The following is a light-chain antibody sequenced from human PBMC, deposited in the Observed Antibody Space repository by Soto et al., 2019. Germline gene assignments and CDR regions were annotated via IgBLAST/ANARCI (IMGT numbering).Light chain of an antibody. CDR3: SSYAGSNNLV. V-gene: IGLV2-8*01. CDR1: SSDVGGYNY. CDR2: EVS. J-gene: IGLJ1*01. Sequence: QSALTQPPSASGSPGQSVTISCTGTSSDVGGYNYVSWYQQHPGKAPKLMIYEVSKRPSGVPDRFSGSKSGNTASPTVSGLQAEDEADYYSSSYAGSNNLVFGTGTKLTVL.